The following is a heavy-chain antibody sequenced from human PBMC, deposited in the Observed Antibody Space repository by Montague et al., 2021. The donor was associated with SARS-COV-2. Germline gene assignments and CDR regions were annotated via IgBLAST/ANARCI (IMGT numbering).Heavy chain of an antibody. CDR1: GGSISSGGYY. V-gene: IGHV4-31*03. CDR3: ARAGTITMIVVVIDAFDI. CDR2: IYYSGST. Sequence: TLSLTCTVSGGSISSGGYYWSWIRQHPGKGLEWIGYIYYSGSTYYNPSLKSRVTISVDTPKNQFSLKLSSVTAADTAVYYCARAGTITMIVVVIDAFDIWGQGTMVTVSS. D-gene: IGHD3-22*01. J-gene: IGHJ3*02.